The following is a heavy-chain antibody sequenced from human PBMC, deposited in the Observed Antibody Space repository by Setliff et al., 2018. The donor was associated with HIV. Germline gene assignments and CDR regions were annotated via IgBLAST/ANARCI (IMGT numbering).Heavy chain of an antibody. V-gene: IGHV4-61*02. CDR3: PRGDPFTDFDS. J-gene: IGHJ4*02. Sequence: PSETLSLTCTVSGGSISRGSYYWRWIRQPAGKGLEWIGRIYTNGNTNYNPSLKSRVTVSADTSKNQFSLKLTSVTAADTAVYYCPRGDPFTDFDSWGQGTLVTVSS. D-gene: IGHD3-16*01. CDR2: IYTNGNT. CDR1: GGSISRGSYY.